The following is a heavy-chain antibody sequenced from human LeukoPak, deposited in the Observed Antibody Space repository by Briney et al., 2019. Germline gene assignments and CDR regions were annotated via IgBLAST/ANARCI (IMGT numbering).Heavy chain of an antibody. J-gene: IGHJ4*02. CDR3: ASVNFRHDY. Sequence: SETLSLTCTVSGGSISSSSYYWGWIRQPPGKGLEWIGSIYYSGSTYYNPSLKSRVTISVDTSKNQFSLKLSSVTAADTAVYYCASVNFRHDYWGQGTLVTVSS. CDR1: GGSISSSSYY. V-gene: IGHV4-39*01. CDR2: IYYSGST. D-gene: IGHD3-3*01.